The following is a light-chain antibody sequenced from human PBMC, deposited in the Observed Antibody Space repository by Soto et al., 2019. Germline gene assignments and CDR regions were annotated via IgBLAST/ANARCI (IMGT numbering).Light chain of an antibody. CDR3: CSYAGSSTFL. J-gene: IGLJ3*02. CDR1: SSDVGSYNL. CDR2: EVS. V-gene: IGLV2-23*02. Sequence: QSVLTQPASVSGSPGQSITISFTGTSSDVGSYNLVSWYQQHPGKAPKLMIYEVSKRPSGVSNRFSGSKSGNTASLTISGLQAEDEADYYCCSYAGSSTFLFGGGTKLTVL.